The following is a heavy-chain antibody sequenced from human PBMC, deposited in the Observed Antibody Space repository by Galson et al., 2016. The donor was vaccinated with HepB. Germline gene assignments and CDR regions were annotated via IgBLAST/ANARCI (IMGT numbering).Heavy chain of an antibody. CDR1: GFTFSDYA. Sequence: SLRLSCAASGFTFSDYAMHWVRQAPGKGLEYVSVLTKDGTPCYADSVKDRFSISRDNSKSTVYLQMPRLRTEDTAVYYCVKTFLHCPSGGDNWGQGTLVTVSS. D-gene: IGHD2-15*01. CDR3: VKTFLHCPSGGDN. CDR2: LTKDGTP. J-gene: IGHJ4*02. V-gene: IGHV3-64D*06.